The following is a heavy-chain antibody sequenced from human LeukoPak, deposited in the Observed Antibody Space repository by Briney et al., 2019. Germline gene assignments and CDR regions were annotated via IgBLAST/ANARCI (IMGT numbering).Heavy chain of an antibody. CDR3: TVNLGAAAIGY. J-gene: IGHJ4*02. D-gene: IGHD1-1*01. CDR1: GFTFSNGW. CDR2: ILSEAGGETT. Sequence: GGSLRLSCVGSGFTFSNGWMNWVRQAPGKGPEWVGGILSEAGGETTDYAAPVKRRFIISREDSNNTLYLPMDSLKTEDTAVYYCTVNLGAAAIGYWGQGTLVTVSS. V-gene: IGHV3-15*07.